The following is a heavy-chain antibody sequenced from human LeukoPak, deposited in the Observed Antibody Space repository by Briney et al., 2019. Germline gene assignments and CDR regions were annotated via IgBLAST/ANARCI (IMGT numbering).Heavy chain of an antibody. Sequence: ASVKVSCKASGYTFTDYYMHWVRQAPGQGLEWMGWMNPNSGGTNYAQKFQGRVTMTRDTSISTAYMELSRLRSDDTAVYYCATVHHRYYDFWSGYYTTNYWGQGTLVTVSS. CDR2: MNPNSGGT. J-gene: IGHJ4*02. D-gene: IGHD3-3*01. CDR1: GYTFTDYY. CDR3: ATVHHRYYDFWSGYYTTNY. V-gene: IGHV1-2*02.